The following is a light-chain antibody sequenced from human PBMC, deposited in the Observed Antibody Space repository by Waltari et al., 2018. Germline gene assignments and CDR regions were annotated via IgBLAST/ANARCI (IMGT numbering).Light chain of an antibody. Sequence: DIVMTQSPLSLPVTPGEPASISCRSSQSLLPSNGYNYLDWYLQKPGESPQLLFYLASDRASGVPDRFSGRGSGTDFTRKNSRVEADDVGSYYCMQALQSRTFGQGTKVEIK. J-gene: IGKJ1*01. CDR1: QSLLPSNGYNY. V-gene: IGKV2-28*01. CDR3: MQALQSRT. CDR2: LAS.